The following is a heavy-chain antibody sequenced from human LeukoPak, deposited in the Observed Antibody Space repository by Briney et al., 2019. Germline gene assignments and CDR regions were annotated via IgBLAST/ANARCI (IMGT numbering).Heavy chain of an antibody. V-gene: IGHV1-18*01. CDR3: ARDRSSSWFGIPVDY. CDR1: GYTFTSYG. J-gene: IGHJ4*02. CDR2: ISAYNGNT. Sequence: ASVKVSCKASGYTFTSYGISWVRQAPGQGLEWMGWISAYNGNTNYAQKLQGRVTMTTDTSTSTAYMELRSLRSDDTAVYYCARDRSSSWFGIPVDYWGQGTLVTVSS. D-gene: IGHD6-13*01.